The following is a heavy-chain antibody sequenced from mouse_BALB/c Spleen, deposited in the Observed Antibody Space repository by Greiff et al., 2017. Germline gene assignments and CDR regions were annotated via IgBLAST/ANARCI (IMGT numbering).Heavy chain of an antibody. Sequence: VHVKQSGAELVRPGALVKLSCKASGFNIKDYYMPWVKQRPEQGLEWIGWIDPENGNTIYDPKFQGKASITADTSSNTAYLQLSSLTSENTAVYYCAAIYYSFDYWGQGTTLTVSS. CDR3: AAIYYSFDY. CDR1: GFNIKDYY. V-gene: IGHV14-1*02. D-gene: IGHD1-1*01. J-gene: IGHJ2*01. CDR2: IDPENGNT.